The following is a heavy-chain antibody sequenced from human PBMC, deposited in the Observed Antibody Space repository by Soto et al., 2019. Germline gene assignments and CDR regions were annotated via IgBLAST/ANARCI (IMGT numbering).Heavy chain of an antibody. D-gene: IGHD3-22*01. Sequence: GSLRLSCAASGFAFSSYAMSWVRQAPGKGLEWVSAISGSGGSTYYADSVKGRFTISRDNSKNTLYLQMNSLRAEDTAVYYCAKEQEYYYDSSGSLDPWGQGTLVTVSS. V-gene: IGHV3-23*01. CDR2: ISGSGGST. CDR1: GFAFSSYA. CDR3: AKEQEYYYDSSGSLDP. J-gene: IGHJ5*02.